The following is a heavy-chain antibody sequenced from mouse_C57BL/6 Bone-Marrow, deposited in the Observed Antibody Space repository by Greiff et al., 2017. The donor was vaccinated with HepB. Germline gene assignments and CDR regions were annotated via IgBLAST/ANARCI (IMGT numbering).Heavy chain of an antibody. D-gene: IGHD2-2*01. CDR1: GYTFTSYW. Sequence: QVQLQQPGAELVKPGASVKLSCKASGYTFTSYWMHWVKQRPGQGLEWIGMIHPNSGSTNYNEKFKSKATLTVDTSSSTAYMQLSSLTSEDSAVYYCARGLPYWYFDVWGTGTTVTVSS. V-gene: IGHV1-64*01. J-gene: IGHJ1*03. CDR3: ARGLPYWYFDV. CDR2: IHPNSGST.